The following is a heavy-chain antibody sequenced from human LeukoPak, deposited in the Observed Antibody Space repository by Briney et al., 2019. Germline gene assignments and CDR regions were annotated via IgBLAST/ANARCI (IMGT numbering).Heavy chain of an antibody. V-gene: IGHV4-34*01. CDR3: ARGSTVVTPGVDY. CDR2: INHSGST. D-gene: IGHD4-23*01. J-gene: IGHJ4*02. CDR1: GGSISDFY. Sequence: KPSETLSLTCTMSGGSISDFYWSWIRQPPGKGLEWIGEINHSGSTNYNPSLKSRVTISVDTSKNQFSLKLSSVTAADTAVYYCARGSTVVTPGVDYWGQGTLVTVSS.